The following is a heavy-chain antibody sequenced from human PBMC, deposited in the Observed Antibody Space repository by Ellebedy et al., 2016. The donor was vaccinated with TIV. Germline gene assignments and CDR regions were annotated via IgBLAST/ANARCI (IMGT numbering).Heavy chain of an antibody. Sequence: GESLKISCAASGFTFSSYWMHWVRQAPGKGLVWVSRINSDGSSTSYADSVKGRFTISRDNAKNTLYLQMNSLRAEDTAVYYCARDQEPTGYYYYGMDVWGQGTTVTVSS. CDR1: GFTFSSYW. CDR3: ARDQEPTGYYYYGMDV. V-gene: IGHV3-74*01. J-gene: IGHJ6*02. D-gene: IGHD1-14*01. CDR2: INSDGSST.